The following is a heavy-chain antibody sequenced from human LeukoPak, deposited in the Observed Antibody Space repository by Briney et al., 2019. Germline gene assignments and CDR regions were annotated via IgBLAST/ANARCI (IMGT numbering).Heavy chain of an antibody. CDR1: GYTFTGYY. CDR2: INPNSGGT. V-gene: IGHV1-2*02. D-gene: IGHD3-10*01. CDR3: AREGEGITMVRGVSSRDAFDT. J-gene: IGHJ3*02. Sequence: ASVKVSCKASGYTFTGYYMHWVRQAPGQGLEWMGWINPNSGGTNYAQKFQGRVTMTRDTSISTAYMELSRLRSDDTAVYYCAREGEGITMVRGVSSRDAFDTWGQGTMVTVSS.